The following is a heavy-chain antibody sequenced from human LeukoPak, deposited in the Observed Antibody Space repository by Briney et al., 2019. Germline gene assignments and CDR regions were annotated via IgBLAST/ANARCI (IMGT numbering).Heavy chain of an antibody. Sequence: RPGGSLRLSCAASGFRFDDYGMSWVRQAPGKGLEWVSDINWNGGSTGYADSVKGRFTISRDNAKNSLYLQMNSLRAEDAALYYCAGYYYDSSRGFDPWGQGTWSPSPQ. CDR2: INWNGGST. V-gene: IGHV3-20*04. D-gene: IGHD3-16*01. CDR1: GFRFDDYG. J-gene: IGHJ5*02. CDR3: AGYYYDSSRGFDP.